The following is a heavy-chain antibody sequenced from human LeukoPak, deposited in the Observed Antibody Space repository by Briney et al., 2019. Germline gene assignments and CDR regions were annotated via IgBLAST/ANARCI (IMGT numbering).Heavy chain of an antibody. J-gene: IGHJ3*02. CDR1: GGSISSYY. V-gene: IGHV4-59*01. CDR3: ARVSYDSSGYYGTNAFDI. Sequence: NPSETLSLTCTVSGGSISSYYWSWIRQPPGKGLEWIGYIYYSGSTNYNPSLKSRVTISVDTSTNQFSLNLSSVTAADTAEYHCARVSYDSSGYYGTNAFDIWGQGTMATVSS. CDR2: IYYSGST. D-gene: IGHD3-22*01.